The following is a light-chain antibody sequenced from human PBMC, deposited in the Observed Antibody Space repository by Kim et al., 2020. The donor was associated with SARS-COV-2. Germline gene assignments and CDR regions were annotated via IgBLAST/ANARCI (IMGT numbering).Light chain of an antibody. J-gene: IGKJ4*01. CDR2: DVS. V-gene: IGKV1-33*01. CDR3: QQYDTLIT. CDR1: QDIFNY. Sequence: SASAGDRVTITCPASQDIFNYLNWYQQKPGKAPKLLIYDVSNLETGVPTRFSGSGSGTYFTLTISSLQPEDIATYYCQQYDTLITFGGGTKVDIK.